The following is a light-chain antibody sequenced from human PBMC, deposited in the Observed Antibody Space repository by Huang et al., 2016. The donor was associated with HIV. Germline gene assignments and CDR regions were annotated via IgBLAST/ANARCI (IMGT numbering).Light chain of an antibody. CDR1: QSINKY. J-gene: IGKJ2*01. CDR2: GAS. Sequence: DIQMTQSPSSLSASVGDRVIISCRASQSINKYLNWYQQMPGKAPKHLIYGASTLQRGVSSRFSGSVSGTDFTLTIGSLQPEDAATYYCQQSYKAPRTFGQGTLLEI. V-gene: IGKV1-39*01. CDR3: QQSYKAPRT.